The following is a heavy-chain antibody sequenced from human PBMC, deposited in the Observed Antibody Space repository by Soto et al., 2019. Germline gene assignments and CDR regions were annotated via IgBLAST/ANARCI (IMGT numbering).Heavy chain of an antibody. J-gene: IGHJ6*02. D-gene: IGHD2-2*03. CDR3: VRDDGYCTSRGCYREFSDYGMDV. CDR2: IIPMYGTA. CDR1: GDTFSSYG. Sequence: QVQLVQSGAEVKKPGSSVKVSCKVSGDTFSSYGISWVRQAPGQGLEWMGGIIPMYGTANYSQKFQGRVTMTADETTTAAYLVLSSQRSEDTAVDLSVRDDGYCTSRGCYREFSDYGMDVWGQGPTVTVSS. V-gene: IGHV1-69*01.